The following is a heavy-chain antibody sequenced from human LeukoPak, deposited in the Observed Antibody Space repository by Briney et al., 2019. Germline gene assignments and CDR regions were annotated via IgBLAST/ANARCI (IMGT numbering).Heavy chain of an antibody. Sequence: ASVKVSCRASGGTFSSYAISWVRQAPGQGLEWMGGIIPIFGTPNYAQKFQGRVTITADESTSTAYMELSSLRSEDTAVYYCARRAAYPSSSTKRAWDYYFDYWGQGTLVTVSS. CDR2: IIPIFGTP. CDR1: GGTFSSYA. V-gene: IGHV1-69*13. D-gene: IGHD1-26*01. J-gene: IGHJ4*02. CDR3: ARRAAYPSSSTKRAWDYYFDY.